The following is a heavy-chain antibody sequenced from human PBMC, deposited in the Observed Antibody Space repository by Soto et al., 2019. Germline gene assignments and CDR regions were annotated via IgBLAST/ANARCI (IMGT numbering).Heavy chain of an antibody. Sequence: QVQLVESGGGVVQPGRSLRLSCAASGFTFSSYGMHWVRQAPGKGLEWVAVIWYDGSNKYYADSVKGRFTISRDNSKNTLYLQMTSLRAEDTAVYYCARDRSGQDYWGQGTLVTVSS. CDR1: GFTFSSYG. D-gene: IGHD1-26*01. V-gene: IGHV3-33*01. CDR3: ARDRSGQDY. CDR2: IWYDGSNK. J-gene: IGHJ4*02.